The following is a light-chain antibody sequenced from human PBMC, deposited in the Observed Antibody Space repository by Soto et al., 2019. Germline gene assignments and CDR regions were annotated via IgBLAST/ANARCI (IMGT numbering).Light chain of an antibody. CDR2: DAS. CDR1: QTVRNNY. J-gene: IGKJ4*01. V-gene: IGKV3-20*01. CDR3: QQFSSYPLT. Sequence: EFVLTQSPGTLSLSPGERATLSCRASQTVRNNYLARYQQKPGQAPRLLIYDASSRATGIPDRFSGGGSGTDFTLTISRLEPEGFAVYYCQQFSSYPLTFGGGTKVEIK.